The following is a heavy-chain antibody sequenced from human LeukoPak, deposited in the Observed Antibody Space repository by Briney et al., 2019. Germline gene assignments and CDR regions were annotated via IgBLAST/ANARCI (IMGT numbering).Heavy chain of an antibody. Sequence: ASVKVSCKASGYTFTNYGISWVRQAPGQGLEWMGWISAYNGNTNYAQKLQGRVTMTTDTSTSTAYMELRSLRSDDTAVYYCARGDVSSYGSGSPWDYWGQGTLVTVSS. D-gene: IGHD3-10*01. CDR2: ISAYNGNT. J-gene: IGHJ4*02. V-gene: IGHV1-18*01. CDR1: GYTFTNYG. CDR3: ARGDVSSYGSGSPWDY.